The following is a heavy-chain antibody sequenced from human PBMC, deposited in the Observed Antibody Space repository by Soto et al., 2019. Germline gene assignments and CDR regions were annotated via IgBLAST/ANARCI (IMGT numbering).Heavy chain of an antibody. V-gene: IGHV4-39*01. CDR2: VFYTGFT. CDR3: ATSQKGYNWNYFDH. D-gene: IGHD1-20*01. Sequence: SETLSLTCAVSGASISGSYYYWAWLRQSPGKGPEWIGSVFYTGFTSYNPSLESRVSVSVDTSKSQFSLELSAVTAADTAVYYCATSQKGYNWNYFDHWGQGALVTV. CDR1: GASISGSYYY. J-gene: IGHJ4*02.